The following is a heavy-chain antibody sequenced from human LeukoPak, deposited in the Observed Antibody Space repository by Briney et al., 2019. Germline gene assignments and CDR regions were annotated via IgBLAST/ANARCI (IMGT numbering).Heavy chain of an antibody. Sequence: KPSETLSLTCTVSGGSISSGGYYWSWIRQAPGKGLEWVSYISSDGSSTQYADSVKGRFTISRDNAKNSMFLQMSSLRAEDTAAYYCARDLERGLGDLCEYWGQGTLVTVSS. D-gene: IGHD3-10*01. CDR1: GGSISSGGYY. CDR3: ARDLERGLGDLCEY. J-gene: IGHJ4*02. CDR2: ISSDGSST. V-gene: IGHV3-11*01.